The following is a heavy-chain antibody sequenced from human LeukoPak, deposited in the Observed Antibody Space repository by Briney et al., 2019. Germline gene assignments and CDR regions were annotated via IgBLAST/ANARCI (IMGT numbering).Heavy chain of an antibody. CDR2: ISRTSSYI. V-gene: IGHV3-21*01. Sequence: GGSLRLSCAAAGFXFSTYSMNWVRQTPGKGREWVSSISRTSSYIYYADSVKGRFTLSRDNGKNSLYLQMNSLRAEDTAVYYCARGGMGANSQEYFYYGMDVWGQGTTVTVSS. J-gene: IGHJ6*02. CDR1: GFXFSTYS. CDR3: ARGGMGANSQEYFYYGMDV. D-gene: IGHD2-8*01.